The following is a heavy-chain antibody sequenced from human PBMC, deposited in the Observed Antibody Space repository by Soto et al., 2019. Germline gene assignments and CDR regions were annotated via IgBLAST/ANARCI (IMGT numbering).Heavy chain of an antibody. D-gene: IGHD2-21*01. CDR1: GFTFSSYA. CDR2: ISSSGGIT. Sequence: EVPLLESGGNLVQPGGSLRLSCDASGFTFSSYAMTWVRQAPGKGLEWVSSISSSGGITYYADSVKGRFTISRDNSKNTVYLQMTSLRAEDTAVYYCARGLWQPGYWGQGILVTVSS. J-gene: IGHJ4*02. V-gene: IGHV3-23*01. CDR3: ARGLWQPGY.